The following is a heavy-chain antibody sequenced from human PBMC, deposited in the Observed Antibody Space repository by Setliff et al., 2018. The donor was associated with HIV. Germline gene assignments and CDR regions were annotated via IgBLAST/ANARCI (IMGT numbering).Heavy chain of an antibody. CDR1: GGSISSSSYC. Sequence: SETLSLTCTVSGGSISSSSYCWGWIRQPPGKGLEWIGSIYYSGSTYYNPSLKSRVTISEDTSKNQFSLKMRSVTAADTAMYYCTTSTVAGLFDYWDQGAPVTVSS. V-gene: IGHV4-31*03. J-gene: IGHJ4*02. CDR3: TTSTVAGLFDY. D-gene: IGHD6-19*01. CDR2: IYYSGST.